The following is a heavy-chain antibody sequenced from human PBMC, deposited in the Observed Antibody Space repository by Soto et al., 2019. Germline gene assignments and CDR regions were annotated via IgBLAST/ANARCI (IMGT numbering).Heavy chain of an antibody. CDR2: MSQDGSDR. CDR1: GFTFSISW. J-gene: IGHJ5*02. CDR3: ARGVGRGSIDL. Sequence: EVQLVESGGVLVQPGGSLRLSCAASGFTFSISWMIWVRQAPGKGLEWVTNMSQDGSDRYYVASVKGRFTISRDNSRNSLYLQMNSLRIEDTAVYYCARGVGRGSIDLWGQGTPVTVSS. D-gene: IGHD3-10*01. V-gene: IGHV3-7*01.